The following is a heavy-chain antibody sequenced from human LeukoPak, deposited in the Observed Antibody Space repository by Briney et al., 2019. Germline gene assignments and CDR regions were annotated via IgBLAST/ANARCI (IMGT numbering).Heavy chain of an antibody. CDR3: ARGGFDY. CDR1: GYTFTGYY. V-gene: IGHV1-2*06. CDR2: INPNSGDT. J-gene: IGHJ4*02. Sequence: ASVKVSCKASGYTFTGYYMHWARQAPGQGLEWMGRINPNSGDTNYAQKFQGRVTMTWDTSVSTAYMELSRLRSDDTAVYYCARGGFDYWGQGTLVTVSS.